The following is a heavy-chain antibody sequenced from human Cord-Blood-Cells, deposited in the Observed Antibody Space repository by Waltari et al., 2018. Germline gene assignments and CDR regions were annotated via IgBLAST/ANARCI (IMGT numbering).Heavy chain of an antibody. J-gene: IGHJ4*02. CDR1: GFTFSSYG. Sequence: VQPGRSLRLSCAASGFTFSSYGMHWVRQAPGKGLEWVAVIWYDGSNKYYADSVKGRFTISRDNSKNTLYLQMNSLRAEDTAVYYCARDAKAGITGTFDYWGQGTLVTVSS. CDR2: IWYDGSNK. CDR3: ARDAKAGITGTFDY. V-gene: IGHV3-33*01. D-gene: IGHD1-20*01.